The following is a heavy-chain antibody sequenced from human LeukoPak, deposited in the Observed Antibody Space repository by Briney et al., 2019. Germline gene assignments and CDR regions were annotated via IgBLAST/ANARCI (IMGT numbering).Heavy chain of an antibody. V-gene: IGHV3-43D*03. Sequence: GGSLRLSCAASGFTFDDYAMHWVRQAPEKGLEWVSFISWDGGSTYYADSVKGRFTISRDNSKNSLYLQMNSLRAEDTALYYCAKDMAAYYYASGNIDYWGQGTLVTVSS. D-gene: IGHD3-10*01. CDR2: ISWDGGST. CDR3: AKDMAAYYYASGNIDY. J-gene: IGHJ4*02. CDR1: GFTFDDYA.